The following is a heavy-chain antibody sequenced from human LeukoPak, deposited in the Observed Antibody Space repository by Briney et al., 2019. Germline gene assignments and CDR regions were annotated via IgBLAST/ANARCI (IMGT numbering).Heavy chain of an antibody. CDR2: INPDSGGT. CDR3: AKDLGSGSYQPSDY. J-gene: IGHJ4*02. D-gene: IGHD1-26*01. V-gene: IGHV1-2*02. CDR1: GYTFTGYY. Sequence: ASVKVSCNASGYTFTGYYMHWVRQAPGQGLEWMGWINPDSGGTRYAQKFQGRVTMTRDTSIRTAYMELSRLTSDDTAVYYCAKDLGSGSYQPSDYWGQGTLVTVSS.